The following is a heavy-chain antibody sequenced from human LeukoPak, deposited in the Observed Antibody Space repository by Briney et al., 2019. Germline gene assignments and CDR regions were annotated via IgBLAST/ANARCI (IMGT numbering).Heavy chain of an antibody. CDR3: ARAAPWFDP. CDR1: GGSISSYY. CDR2: IYYSGST. V-gene: IGHV4-59*01. Sequence: SETLSLTCTVSGGSISSYYWSWIRHPPGKGLEWIGYIYYSGSTNYHPSLKSRVTISVDTSKNQFSLKLSSVTAADTAVYYCARAAPWFDPWGQGTLVTVSS. J-gene: IGHJ5*02.